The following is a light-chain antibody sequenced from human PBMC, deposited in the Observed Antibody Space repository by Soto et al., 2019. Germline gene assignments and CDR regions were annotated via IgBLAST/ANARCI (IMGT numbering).Light chain of an antibody. V-gene: IGKV3-15*01. CDR1: QSVSTN. J-gene: IGKJ1*01. CDR2: GAS. CDR3: QQYDIWPPT. Sequence: EIVMTQSPAILSVSPGEIATLYFSASQSVSTNLAWFQQKPGQTPRLLFNGASTRATGIPARFTGSGSGTEFILTISSLQSEDFAVYYCQQYDIWPPTFGQGTKVDIK.